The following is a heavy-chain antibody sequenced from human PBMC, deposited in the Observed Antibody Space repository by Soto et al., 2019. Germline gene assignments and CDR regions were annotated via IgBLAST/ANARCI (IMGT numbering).Heavy chain of an antibody. J-gene: IGHJ4*02. D-gene: IGHD2-15*01. Sequence: SETLSLTCTVSGGSISSYYWSWIRQPPGKGLEWIGYIYYSGSTNYNPSLKSRVTIPVDTSKNQFSLKLSSVTAADTAVYYCARNGYCSGGSCGDYFDYWGQGTLVTVSS. CDR3: ARNGYCSGGSCGDYFDY. CDR2: IYYSGST. V-gene: IGHV4-59*08. CDR1: GGSISSYY.